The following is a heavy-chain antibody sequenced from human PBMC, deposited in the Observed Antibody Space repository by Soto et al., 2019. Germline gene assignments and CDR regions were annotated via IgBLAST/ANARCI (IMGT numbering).Heavy chain of an antibody. D-gene: IGHD2-21*02. V-gene: IGHV4-59*01. CDR1: GGSISSYY. CDR3: VRVVTAMEDAFDI. CDR2: IYYSGST. J-gene: IGHJ3*02. Sequence: QVQLQESGPGLVKPSETLSLTCTVSGGSISSYYWSWIRQPPGKGLEWIGYIYYSGSTNYNPSLKSRVTISVDTSKNQFSLKLSSVTAADTAVYYCVRVVTAMEDAFDIWGQGTMVTVSS.